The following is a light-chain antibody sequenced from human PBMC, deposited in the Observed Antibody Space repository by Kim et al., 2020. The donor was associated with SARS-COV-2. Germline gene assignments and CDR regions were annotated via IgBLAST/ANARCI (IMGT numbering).Light chain of an antibody. CDR3: QQYNNWPPFT. CDR1: QSVSSN. CDR2: GAS. Sequence: SPGESATLSCRASQSVSSNLAWYQQKPGQAPRLLIYGASIRATGIPARFSGSGSGTEFTLTISILQSEDFAVYYCQQYNNWPPFTFGPGTKVDIK. J-gene: IGKJ3*01. V-gene: IGKV3D-15*03.